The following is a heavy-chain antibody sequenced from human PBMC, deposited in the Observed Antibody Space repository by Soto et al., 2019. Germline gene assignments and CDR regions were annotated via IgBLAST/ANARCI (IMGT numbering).Heavy chain of an antibody. CDR3: AKDWYHTIDS. D-gene: IGHD1-20*01. CDR1: GFDFSNTW. Sequence: PGGSLRLSCAPSGFDFSNTWIHWVRQVPGQGMVWVSRINSDGSSIIYADSVKGRFTLSRDNAKNTVHLQKSSLRVEDTAVYYCAKDWYHTIDSWGQGIPVTVSS. V-gene: IGHV3-74*01. CDR2: INSDGSSI. J-gene: IGHJ4*02.